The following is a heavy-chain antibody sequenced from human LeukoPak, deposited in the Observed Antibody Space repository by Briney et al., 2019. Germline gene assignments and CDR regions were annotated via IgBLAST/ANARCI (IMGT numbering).Heavy chain of an antibody. CDR2: INPNSGGT. V-gene: IGHV1-2*02. D-gene: IGHD6-13*01. CDR3: ARGYSSSFLYYYYYYYMDV. J-gene: IGHJ6*03. CDR1: GYTFTGYY. Sequence: GASVKVSCKASGYTFTGYYMHWVRQAPGQGLEWMGWINPNSGGTNYAQKFQGKVTMTRDTSISTAYMELSRLRSDDTAVYYCARGYSSSFLYYYYYYYMDVWGKGTTVTISS.